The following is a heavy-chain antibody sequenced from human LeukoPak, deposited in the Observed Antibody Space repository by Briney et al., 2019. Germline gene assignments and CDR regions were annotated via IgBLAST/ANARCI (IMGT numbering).Heavy chain of an antibody. CDR3: ARPNITSYYDSRGYDAFDV. Sequence: GESLKISCKGSGYRFNAYWIAWVRQMPGKGLEWMGIIYPDDSDTRYSPSFQGQVTISADKSVRTAYLQRSSLEASDTAMYYCARPNITSYYDSRGYDAFDVWGQGTMVTVSS. J-gene: IGHJ3*01. V-gene: IGHV5-51*01. CDR1: GYRFNAYW. CDR2: IYPDDSDT. D-gene: IGHD3-22*01.